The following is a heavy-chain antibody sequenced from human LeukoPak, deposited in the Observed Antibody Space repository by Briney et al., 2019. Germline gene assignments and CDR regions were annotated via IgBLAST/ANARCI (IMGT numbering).Heavy chain of an antibody. J-gene: IGHJ4*02. CDR2: ISSSGSTI. D-gene: IGHD3-3*01. Sequence: GGSLRLSCAASGFTLSDYYMSWIRQAPGKGLEWVSYISSSGSTIYYADSVKGRFTISRDNAKNSLYLQMNSLRAEDTAVYYCARELRFLEYYFDYWGQGTLVTVSS. CDR1: GFTLSDYY. V-gene: IGHV3-11*01. CDR3: ARELRFLEYYFDY.